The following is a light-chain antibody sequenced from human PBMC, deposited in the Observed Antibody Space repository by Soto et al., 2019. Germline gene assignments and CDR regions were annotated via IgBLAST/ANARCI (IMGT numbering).Light chain of an antibody. V-gene: IGKV1-5*03. CDR3: QQYNTYPWT. CDR1: QTISSW. CDR2: KAS. Sequence: IQITHSPSTLSVSVGDRVAISFRASQTISSWLALYQQKPGKAPNLLIYKASSLESGVPSRFSGSGSGTEFTLTISSLQPDDFVTYYCQQYNTYPWTFGQGTKVDIK. J-gene: IGKJ1*01.